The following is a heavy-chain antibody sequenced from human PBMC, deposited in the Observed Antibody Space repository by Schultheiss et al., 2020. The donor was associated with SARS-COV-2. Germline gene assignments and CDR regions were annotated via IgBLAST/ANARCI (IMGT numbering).Heavy chain of an antibody. Sequence: GALRLSCAASGFTFSGSAMHWVRQASGKGLEWVSGINWNGGSTNYADSVKGRFIISRDNSKNTLYLQMNTLRAEDTGLYYCASDLSGKDDHWGQGTLVTVSS. J-gene: IGHJ4*02. CDR2: INWNGGST. CDR1: GFTFSGSA. V-gene: IGHV3-23*01. CDR3: ASDLSGKDDH. D-gene: IGHD3-10*01.